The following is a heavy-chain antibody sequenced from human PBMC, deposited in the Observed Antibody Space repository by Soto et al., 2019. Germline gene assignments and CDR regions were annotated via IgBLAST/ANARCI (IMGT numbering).Heavy chain of an antibody. J-gene: IGHJ3*02. CDR3: AKDRELELRNADAFDI. Sequence: GGSLRLSCAASGFTFDDYAMHWVRQAPGKGLEWVSGISWNSGSIGYADSVKGRFTISRDNAKNSLYLQMNSLRAEDTALYYCAKDRELELRNADAFDIWGQGTMVTVSS. D-gene: IGHD1-7*01. CDR2: ISWNSGSI. CDR1: GFTFDDYA. V-gene: IGHV3-9*01.